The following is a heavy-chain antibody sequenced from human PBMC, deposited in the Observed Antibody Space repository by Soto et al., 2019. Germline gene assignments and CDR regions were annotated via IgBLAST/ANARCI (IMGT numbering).Heavy chain of an antibody. CDR3: ARDRGTDAFDI. Sequence: LSLTCAVSGGSISSGGYSWSWIRQPPGKGLEWIGYIYHSGSTYYNPSLKSRVTISVDRSKNQFSLKLSSVTAADTAVYYCARDRGTDAFDIWGQGTMVTVSS. J-gene: IGHJ3*02. V-gene: IGHV4-30-2*01. CDR1: GGSISSGGYS. CDR2: IYHSGST. D-gene: IGHD3-10*01.